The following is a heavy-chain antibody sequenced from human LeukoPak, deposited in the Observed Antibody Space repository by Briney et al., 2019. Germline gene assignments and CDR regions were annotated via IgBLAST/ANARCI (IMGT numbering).Heavy chain of an antibody. Sequence: SETLSLTCTVSGYSVSSGYHWGWIRQPPGKGLEWIGSFYHTGNTYYNSSLKSRVAISVDTSKNQFSLNLSSVTAADTALYYCGKALRTGMFRGVIDYWGQGTPVTVSS. CDR2: FYHTGNT. J-gene: IGHJ4*02. V-gene: IGHV4-38-2*02. CDR3: GKALRTGMFRGVIDY. CDR1: GYSVSSGYH. D-gene: IGHD3-10*01.